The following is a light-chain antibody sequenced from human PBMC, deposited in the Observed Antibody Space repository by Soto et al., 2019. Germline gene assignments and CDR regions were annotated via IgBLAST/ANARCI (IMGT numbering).Light chain of an antibody. CDR1: QSVSGN. CDR3: QQYNNWPPIT. Sequence: EMVMTQSPATLSVSPGERATLSCRASQSVSGNLAWYQQKPGQAPRLLIYGASTRATGLPARFSGSGSGTEFTLIISSLQSEDFAVYYCQQYNNWPPITFGQGTRVEIK. V-gene: IGKV3-15*01. J-gene: IGKJ5*01. CDR2: GAS.